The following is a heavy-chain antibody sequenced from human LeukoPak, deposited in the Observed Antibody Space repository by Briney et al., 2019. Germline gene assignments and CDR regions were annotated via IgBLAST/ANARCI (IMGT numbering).Heavy chain of an antibody. J-gene: IGHJ4*02. CDR1: GGSFGGYY. CDR3: ARGYYSTPDY. D-gene: IGHD4-11*01. Sequence: SETLSLTCAVYGGSFGGYYWSWIRQPPGKGLEWIGEINHSGSTNYNPSLKSRVTISVDTSKNQFSLKLSSVTAADTAVYYCARGYYSTPDYWGQGTLVTVSS. CDR2: INHSGST. V-gene: IGHV4-34*01.